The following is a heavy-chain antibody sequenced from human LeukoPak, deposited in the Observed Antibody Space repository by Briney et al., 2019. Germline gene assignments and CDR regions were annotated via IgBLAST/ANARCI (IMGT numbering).Heavy chain of an antibody. CDR1: NGPINNYY. Sequence: PSETLSLTCTVSNGPINNYYWSWIRQSPGEGLEWIGYFYYGGTTHYNPSLTSRVTISGDTSKSQISLKLKSVTPGDTAVYYCARGVRGYVGLFDPWGQGTLVMVSS. V-gene: IGHV4-59*01. J-gene: IGHJ5*02. CDR3: ARGVRGYVGLFDP. CDR2: FYYGGTT. D-gene: IGHD5-12*01.